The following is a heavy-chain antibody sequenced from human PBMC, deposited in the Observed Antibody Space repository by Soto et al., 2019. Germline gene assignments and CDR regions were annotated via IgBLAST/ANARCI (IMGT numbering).Heavy chain of an antibody. CDR2: ISYDGSNK. CDR3: ARTTGYCSGGSCFFYYYYYGMDV. V-gene: IGHV3-30-3*01. CDR1: GFTFSSYA. D-gene: IGHD2-15*01. Sequence: QVQLVESGGGVVQPGRSLRLSCAASGFTFSSYAMHWVRQAPGKGLEWVAVISYDGSNKYYADSVKGRFPISRDNSKNTLYLQMNSLRAEDTAVYYCARTTGYCSGGSCFFYYYYYGMDVWGQGTTVTVSS. J-gene: IGHJ6*02.